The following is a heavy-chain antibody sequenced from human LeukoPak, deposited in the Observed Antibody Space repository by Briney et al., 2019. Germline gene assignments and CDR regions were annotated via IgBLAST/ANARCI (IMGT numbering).Heavy chain of an antibody. V-gene: IGHV3-74*01. CDR1: GFTFNRYW. CDR2: ILNDGGST. D-gene: IGHD5-18*01. Sequence: GGSLRLSCAASGFTFNRYWMHWVRQAPGEGPVWVAHILNDGGSTSYADSVKGRFTISRDNAKDTLSLQMNSLRAEDTAVYYCVRHNYGYDYWGQGTPVTVSS. J-gene: IGHJ4*02. CDR3: VRHNYGYDY.